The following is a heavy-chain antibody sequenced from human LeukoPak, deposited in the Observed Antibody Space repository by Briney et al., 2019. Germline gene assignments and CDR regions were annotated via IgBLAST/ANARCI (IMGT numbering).Heavy chain of an antibody. CDR1: GGSISSYY. V-gene: IGHV4-59*01. CDR3: ARESSGSYFDY. Sequence: SETLSLTCTVSGGSISSYYWSWIRQPPGKGLEWIGYIYYSGSTNYNPSLKSRVTISVDTPKIQFSLKLSSVTAADTAVYYCARESSGSYFDYWGQGTLVTVSS. D-gene: IGHD1-26*01. J-gene: IGHJ4*02. CDR2: IYYSGST.